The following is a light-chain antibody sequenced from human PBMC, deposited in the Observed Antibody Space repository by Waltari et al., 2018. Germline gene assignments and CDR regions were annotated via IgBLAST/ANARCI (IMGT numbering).Light chain of an antibody. V-gene: IGKV3-15*01. CDR3: QQYNDCPRVT. Sequence: EMVMTQSPATLSVSPGERATLSCRASQSLSSNLAWYQQKPGQAPRLLIYGASTRAHGIPARFSGSGSGTEFTLTISSLQSEDFAVYYCQQYNDCPRVTFGGGTKVEIK. CDR2: GAS. CDR1: QSLSSN. J-gene: IGKJ4*01.